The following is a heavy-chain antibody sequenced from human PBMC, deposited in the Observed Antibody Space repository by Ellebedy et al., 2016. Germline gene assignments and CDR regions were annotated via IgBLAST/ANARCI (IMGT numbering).Heavy chain of an antibody. D-gene: IGHD3-3*01. CDR1: GFTVSSNY. CDR2: IYIGGTT. Sequence: GESLKISXAASGFTVSSNYMSWVRQAPGKGLEWVSVIYIGGTTYYADSVKGRFTISRDNSRNTLYLQMNSLRAEDTAVYYCTKGSGNLDYWGQGTLVTVSS. V-gene: IGHV3-53*01. J-gene: IGHJ4*02. CDR3: TKGSGNLDY.